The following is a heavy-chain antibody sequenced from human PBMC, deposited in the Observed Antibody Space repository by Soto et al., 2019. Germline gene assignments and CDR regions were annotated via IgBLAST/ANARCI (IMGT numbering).Heavy chain of an antibody. CDR2: ISDSGST. CDR3: AKDKGERYCSTTGCRYSFDY. Sequence: EVQLLESGGGLVQPGGSLRLSCTASGFTFSTYAMSWVRQAPGQGLEWVSTISDSGSTYYADSVKGRFTTSRDISKNTIYLAMNRLGADDTAVYYCAKDKGERYCSTTGCRYSFDYWGQGTLVTVSS. D-gene: IGHD2-2*01. J-gene: IGHJ4*02. V-gene: IGHV3-23*01. CDR1: GFTFSTYA.